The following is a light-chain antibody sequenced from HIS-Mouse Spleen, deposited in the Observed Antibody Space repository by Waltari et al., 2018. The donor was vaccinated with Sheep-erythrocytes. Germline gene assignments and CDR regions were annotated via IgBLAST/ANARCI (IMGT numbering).Light chain of an antibody. CDR1: SSDVGGYNY. Sequence: QSALPPPRSVSGSPGQSVPISCPGTSSDVGGYNYVSWYQQHPGKAPKLMIYDVSKRPSGVPDRFSGSKSGNTASLTISGLQAEDEADYYCCSYAGSYNHVFATGTKVTVL. CDR2: DVS. J-gene: IGLJ1*01. V-gene: IGLV2-11*01. CDR3: CSYAGSYNHV.